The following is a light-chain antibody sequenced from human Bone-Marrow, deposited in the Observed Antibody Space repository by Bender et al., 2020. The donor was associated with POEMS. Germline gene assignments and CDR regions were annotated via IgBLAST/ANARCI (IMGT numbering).Light chain of an antibody. Sequence: QSVLTQPPSASGTPGQRVTISCSGSSSNIGSNYVYWYRQFPGTAPKLLIYSDDRRPSGVPDRFSGSKSGNTASLTISGLQAEDEADYYCCSFAGNYNRYVFGTGTNVAVL. CDR3: CSFAGNYNRYV. CDR2: SDD. CDR1: SSNIGSNY. V-gene: IGLV1-47*02. J-gene: IGLJ1*01.